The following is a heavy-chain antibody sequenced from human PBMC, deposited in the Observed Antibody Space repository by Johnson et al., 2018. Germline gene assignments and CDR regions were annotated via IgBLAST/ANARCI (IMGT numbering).Heavy chain of an antibody. CDR3: AKEVGGSTPYTSPEY. D-gene: IGHD2-2*02. CDR2: ISYQGSYK. Sequence: QVQLVESGGGVVQPGRSLRLSCVASGFDFSNCGMHWVRQAPGKGLDWVGVISYQGSYKYYGDSVKGRFLIPRDNSNNTLYLQMDSLRPEDTALYYCAKEVGGSTPYTSPEYWGQGTLVTVSS. CDR1: GFDFSNCG. V-gene: IGHV3-30*18. J-gene: IGHJ4*02.